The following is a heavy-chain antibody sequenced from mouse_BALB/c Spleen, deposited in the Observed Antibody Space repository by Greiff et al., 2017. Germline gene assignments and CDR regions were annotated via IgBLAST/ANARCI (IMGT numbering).Heavy chain of an antibody. V-gene: IGHV5-6*01. CDR1: GFTFSSYG. D-gene: IGHD1-1*01. CDR2: ISSGGSYT. CDR3: AHVGLPRPYAMDY. J-gene: IGHJ4*01. Sequence: EVKLMESGGDLVKPGGSLKLSCAASGFTFSSYGMSWVRQTPDKRLEWVATISSGGSYTYYPDSVKGRFTISRDNAKNTLYLQMSSLKSEDTAMYYCAHVGLPRPYAMDYWGQGTSVTVSS.